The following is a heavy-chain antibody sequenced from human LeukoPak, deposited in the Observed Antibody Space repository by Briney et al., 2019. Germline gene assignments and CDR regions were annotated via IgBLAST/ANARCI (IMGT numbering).Heavy chain of an antibody. V-gene: IGHV3-48*04. Sequence: GGSLRLSCAASGFTFSSYAMSWVRQAPGKGLEWVSYISTTTSGTTIYYGDSVAGRFTISRDNAKNSLYLQMNSLRAEDTGVYYCVRADFDSSGYPFFDFWGQGTLVIVSS. CDR3: VRADFDSSGYPFFDF. J-gene: IGHJ4*02. CDR1: GFTFSSYA. D-gene: IGHD3-22*01. CDR2: ISTTTSGTTI.